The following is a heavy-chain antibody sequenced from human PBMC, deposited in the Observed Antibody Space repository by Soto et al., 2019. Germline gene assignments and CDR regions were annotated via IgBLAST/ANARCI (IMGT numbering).Heavy chain of an antibody. J-gene: IGHJ5*02. CDR1: GDSISSGAYY. CDR3: ATTGSGVAWRWFDP. CDR2: IYYRGST. D-gene: IGHD2-15*01. Sequence: QVQLQESGPGLVKPSQTLSLTCTVSGDSISSGAYYWSWIRQHPGKGLEWIGYIYYRGSTYYNPSLKSRVTISVDTSKNQFSLKLSSVTAADTAVYYCATTGSGVAWRWFDPWGQGTQVTVSS. V-gene: IGHV4-31*03.